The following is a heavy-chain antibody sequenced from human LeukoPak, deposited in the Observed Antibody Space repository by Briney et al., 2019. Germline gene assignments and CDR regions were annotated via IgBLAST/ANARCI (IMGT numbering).Heavy chain of an antibody. CDR2: ISGSGAST. V-gene: IGHV3-23*01. D-gene: IGHD1-26*01. J-gene: IGHJ4*02. Sequence: GGSLRLSCAASGFTFSSYAMNWVRQAPGMGLEWVSVISGSGASTYSADSVKGRFTISRDNSKTTLYLQMNSLRAEDTAVYYCAKMGGYSGSYPFDYWGQGTLVTVSS. CDR3: AKMGGYSGSYPFDY. CDR1: GFTFSSYA.